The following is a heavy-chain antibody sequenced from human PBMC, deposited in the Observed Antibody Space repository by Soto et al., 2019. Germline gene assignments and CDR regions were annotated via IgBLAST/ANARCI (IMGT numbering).Heavy chain of an antibody. J-gene: IGHJ4*02. CDR2: IDPSDSYT. V-gene: IGHV5-10-1*01. CDR3: ARRVGQQLITFDY. CDR1: TSYW. Sequence: TSYWISWVRQMPGKGLEWMGRIDPSDSYTNYSPSFQGHVTISADKSISTAYLQWRSLKASDTAMYYCARRVGQQLITFDYWGQGTLVTVSS. D-gene: IGHD6-13*01.